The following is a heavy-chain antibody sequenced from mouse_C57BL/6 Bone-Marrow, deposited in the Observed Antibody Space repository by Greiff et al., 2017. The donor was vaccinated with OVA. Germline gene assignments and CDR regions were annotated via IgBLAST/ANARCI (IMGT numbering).Heavy chain of an antibody. CDR3: TEDDYDGFAY. V-gene: IGHV1-15*01. D-gene: IGHD2-4*01. J-gene: IGHJ3*01. CDR1: GYTFTDYE. Sequence: VQVVESGAELVRPGASVTLSCKASGYTFTDYEMHWVKQTPVHGLEWIGAIDPETGGTAYNQKFKGKAILTADKSSSTAYMELRSLTSEDSAVYYCTEDDYDGFAYWGQGTLVTVSA. CDR2: IDPETGGT.